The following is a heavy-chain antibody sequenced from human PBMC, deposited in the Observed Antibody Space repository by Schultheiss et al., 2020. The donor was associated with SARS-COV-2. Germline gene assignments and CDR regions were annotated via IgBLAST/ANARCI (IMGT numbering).Heavy chain of an antibody. CDR3: ATIPHSSAKLGGDY. D-gene: IGHD6-19*01. Sequence: GGSLRLSCAASGFTFSSYGMHWVRQAPGKGLEWVAVIWYDGGNKYYADSVKGRFTISRDNARDSLDLQMNSLRAEDTAVYYCATIPHSSAKLGGDYWGQGTLVTVSS. CDR2: IWYDGGNK. CDR1: GFTFSSYG. V-gene: IGHV3-33*01. J-gene: IGHJ4*02.